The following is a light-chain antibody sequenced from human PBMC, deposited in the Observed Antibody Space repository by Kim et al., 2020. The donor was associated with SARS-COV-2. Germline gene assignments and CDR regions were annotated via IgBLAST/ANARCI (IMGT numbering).Light chain of an antibody. Sequence: LGQTVRITCQGDSLRSYYASWYQQKPGQAPVLVIYGKNNRPSGIPDRFSGSSSGNTASLTITGAQAEDEADDFCNSRDSSGHPKYVFGTGTKVTVL. CDR1: SLRSYY. CDR3: NSRDSSGHPKYV. V-gene: IGLV3-19*01. J-gene: IGLJ1*01. CDR2: GKN.